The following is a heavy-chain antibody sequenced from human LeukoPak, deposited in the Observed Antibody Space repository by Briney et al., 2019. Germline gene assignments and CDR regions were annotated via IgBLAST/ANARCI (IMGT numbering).Heavy chain of an antibody. D-gene: IGHD1-26*01. Sequence: GGSLRLSCAASAFSLSAYNMNWVREAPGKGLEWVSSISYTGTYIYYADSVKGRFTISRDNAQNSLYLQMNSLRAEDTAIYYCVRDRGTYRPIDYWGQGTLVTVSS. CDR3: VRDRGTYRPIDY. V-gene: IGHV3-21*04. CDR1: AFSLSAYN. CDR2: ISYTGTYI. J-gene: IGHJ4*02.